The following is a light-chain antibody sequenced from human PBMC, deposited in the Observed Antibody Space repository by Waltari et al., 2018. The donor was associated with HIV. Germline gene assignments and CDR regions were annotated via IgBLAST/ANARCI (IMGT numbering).Light chain of an antibody. J-gene: IGLJ2*01. V-gene: IGLV1-47*01. Sequence: QSVLTQPPSASGTPGQRVTISCSGASSNIGSNYVYWYKELPGTAPKLLIYRTDQRPSGVPDRFSGSKSGTSASLAISGLRSEDEADYYCAAWDDSLSALFGGGTKLTVL. CDR3: AAWDDSLSAL. CDR2: RTD. CDR1: SSNIGSNY.